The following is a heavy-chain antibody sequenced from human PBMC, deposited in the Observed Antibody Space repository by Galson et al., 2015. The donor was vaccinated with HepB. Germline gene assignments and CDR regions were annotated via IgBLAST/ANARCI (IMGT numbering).Heavy chain of an antibody. D-gene: IGHD2-21*02. CDR3: TTDQRGAYCGGDCYPDY. CDR2: IKSKTDGGTT. Sequence: SLRLSCAASGFTFSNAWMSWVRQAPGKGLEWVGRIKSKTDGGTTDYAAPVKGRFTISRDDSKNTLYLQMNSLKTEDTAVYYCTTDQRGAYCGGDCYPDYWGQGTLVTVSS. V-gene: IGHV3-15*01. J-gene: IGHJ4*02. CDR1: GFTFSNAW.